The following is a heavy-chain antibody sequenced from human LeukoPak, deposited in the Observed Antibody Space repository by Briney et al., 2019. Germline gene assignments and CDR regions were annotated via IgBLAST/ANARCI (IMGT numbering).Heavy chain of an antibody. CDR1: GGTFSSYA. CDR3: ARGGGIVVVPAAIIPPVSYYYYMDV. CDR2: IIPIFGTA. J-gene: IGHJ6*03. V-gene: IGHV1-69*01. Sequence: SVKVSCKASGGTFSSYAISWVRQAPGQGLESMGGIIPIFGTANYAQKFQGRVTITADESTSTAYMELSSLRSEDTAVYYCARGGGIVVVPAAIIPPVSYYYYMDVWGKGTTVTVSS. D-gene: IGHD2-2*02.